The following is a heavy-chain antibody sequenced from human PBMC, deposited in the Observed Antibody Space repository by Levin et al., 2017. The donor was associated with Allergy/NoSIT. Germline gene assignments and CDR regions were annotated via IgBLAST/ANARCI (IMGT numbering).Heavy chain of an antibody. D-gene: IGHD7-27*01. V-gene: IGHV4-61*02. J-gene: IGHJ2*01. CDR3: ARRSLNGDDWYFDL. CDR1: GDSIRTATYY. CDR2: VHGSGST. Sequence: SPTLSLTCTVSGDSIRTATYYWSWFRQSAGKGLEWIGRVHGSGSTNYNPSLKSRVTISVDTSKNQFSLKLSSVTAADTAVYYCARRSLNGDDWYFDLWGRGTLVTVSS.